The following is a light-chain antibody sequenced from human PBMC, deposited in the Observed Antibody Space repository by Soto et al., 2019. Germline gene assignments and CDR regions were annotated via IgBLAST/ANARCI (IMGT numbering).Light chain of an antibody. CDR3: SSYTNINTRACV. CDR1: IGDIGSYNR. Sequence: QSALTQPSSLSGSPGQSITISCTGTIGDIGSYNRVSWYQQHPGKAPKLIIYEVTDRPSGVSNRFSGSKSGNTASLTISGLQAEDEAEYYCSSYTNINTRACVFGTGTKVTV. J-gene: IGLJ1*01. V-gene: IGLV2-14*01. CDR2: EVT.